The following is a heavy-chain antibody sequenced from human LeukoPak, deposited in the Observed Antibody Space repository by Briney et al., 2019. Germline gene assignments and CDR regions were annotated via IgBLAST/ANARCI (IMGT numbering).Heavy chain of an antibody. Sequence: SETLSLTCTVSGGSISSYYWSWIRQPPGKGLEWIGYIYFSGSTNYNPSLKSRVTISVDTSKNQFSLKLSSVTAADTAVYYCARHTAVGAYYYYYYMDVWGKGTTVTVSS. D-gene: IGHD1-26*01. CDR2: IYFSGST. V-gene: IGHV4-59*01. J-gene: IGHJ6*03. CDR1: GGSISSYY. CDR3: ARHTAVGAYYYYYYMDV.